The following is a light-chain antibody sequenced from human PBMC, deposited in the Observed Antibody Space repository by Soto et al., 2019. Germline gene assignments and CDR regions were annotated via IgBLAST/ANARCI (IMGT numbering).Light chain of an antibody. J-gene: IGKJ2*01. V-gene: IGKV3-20*01. CDR1: QSVSSSY. Sequence: EIVLTQSPGTLSLSPGESATLSCRASQSVSSSYLSWYQQKPGQAPRLLIHGTSDRATGIPDRFSGSGSGTDFTLTITSLEAEYFAVYYCQQYGRLPPYTFGQGTKLEIK. CDR3: QQYGRLPPYT. CDR2: GTS.